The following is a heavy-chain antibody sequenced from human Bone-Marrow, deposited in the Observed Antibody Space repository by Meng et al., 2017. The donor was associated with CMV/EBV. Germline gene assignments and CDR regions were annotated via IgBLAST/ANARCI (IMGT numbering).Heavy chain of an antibody. CDR2: ISSSSSTI. J-gene: IGHJ4*02. Sequence: GESLKISCTASGFTFSSYSMNWVRQAPGKGLEWVSYISSSSSTIYYADSVKGRFTISRGNAKNSLYLQMNSLRAEDTAVYYCARDLYWGQGTLVTVSS. CDR1: GFTFSSYS. V-gene: IGHV3-48*04. CDR3: ARDLY.